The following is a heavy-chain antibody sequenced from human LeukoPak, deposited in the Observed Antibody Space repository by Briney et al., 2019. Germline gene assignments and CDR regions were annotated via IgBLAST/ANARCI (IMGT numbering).Heavy chain of an antibody. Sequence: GGSLRLSCAASGFTFSSYSMNWLRQAPGKGLEWVSSISSSSSYIYHADSVKGRFTISRDNAKNSLYLQMNSLRAEDTAVYYCVREGGSDWYSGWFDPWGQGTLVTVSS. D-gene: IGHD6-19*01. V-gene: IGHV3-21*01. CDR1: GFTFSSYS. CDR3: VREGGSDWYSGWFDP. CDR2: ISSSSSYI. J-gene: IGHJ5*02.